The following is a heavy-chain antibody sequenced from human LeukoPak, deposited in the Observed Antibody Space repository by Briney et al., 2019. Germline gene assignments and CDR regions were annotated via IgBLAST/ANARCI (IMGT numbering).Heavy chain of an antibody. CDR3: ATIGDGKMATITI. CDR1: GYTFTSYG. J-gene: IGHJ4*02. CDR2: ISAYKGNA. Sequence: ASVKVSCKASGYTFTSYGISWVRQAPGQGLEWMGWISAYKGNANYAQKLQGRVTMTTDTSTSTAYMELRSLRSDDTAVYYCATIGDGKMATITIWGQGTLVTVSS. V-gene: IGHV1-18*01. D-gene: IGHD5-24*01.